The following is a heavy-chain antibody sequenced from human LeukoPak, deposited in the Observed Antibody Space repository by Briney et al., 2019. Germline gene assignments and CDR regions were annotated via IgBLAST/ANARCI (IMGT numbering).Heavy chain of an antibody. CDR1: GGSFSGYY. Sequence: PSETLSLTCAVYGGSFSGYYWSWIRQPPGKGLEWIGEINHSGSTNYNPSLKSRVTISVDTSKNQFSLKLSSVTAADTAVYYCAREPGEVFDYWGQGTLVTVSS. J-gene: IGHJ4*02. D-gene: IGHD7-27*01. CDR2: INHSGST. V-gene: IGHV4-34*01. CDR3: AREPGEVFDY.